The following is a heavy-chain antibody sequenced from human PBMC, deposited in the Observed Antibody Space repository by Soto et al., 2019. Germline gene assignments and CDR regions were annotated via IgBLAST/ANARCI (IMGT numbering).Heavy chain of an antibody. V-gene: IGHV3-30*18. D-gene: IGHD5-12*01. CDR1: GFTFSNYG. J-gene: IGHJ4*02. Sequence: SLRLSCAASGFTFSNYGMYWVRQAPGKGLEWVAVISYDGSSEYYADSVTGRFTISRDNSKNTLYLQMNSLRAEDTAVYRCAKDPADYSGYLYDSWGQGTLVTVSS. CDR3: AKDPADYSGYLYDS. CDR2: ISYDGSSE.